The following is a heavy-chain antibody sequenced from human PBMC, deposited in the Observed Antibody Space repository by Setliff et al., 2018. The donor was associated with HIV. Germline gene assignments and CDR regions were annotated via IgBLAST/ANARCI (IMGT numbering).Heavy chain of an antibody. CDR1: GFTFGDYA. V-gene: IGHV3-49*04. CDR2: IRGRAYGGTT. Sequence: GGSLRLSCTASGFTFGDYAMTWVRQAPGKGLQWVGFIRGRAYGGTTEYAASVKGRFTISRDDSKTIAYLQMNSLKTEDTAVYYCSDYDTSGYTYWGQGTLVTVSS. CDR3: SDYDTSGYTY. D-gene: IGHD3-22*01. J-gene: IGHJ4*02.